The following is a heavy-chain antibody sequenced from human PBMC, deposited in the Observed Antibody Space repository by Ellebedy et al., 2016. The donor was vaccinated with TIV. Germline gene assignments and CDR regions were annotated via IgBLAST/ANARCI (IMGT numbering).Heavy chain of an antibody. D-gene: IGHD3-22*01. V-gene: IGHV3-9*01. Sequence: GGSLRLSCAASGFTFDDYAMHWVRQAPGKGLEWVSGISWNSGSIGYADSVKGRFTISRDNAKNSLYLQMNSLRAEDTALYYCAKELVVVITAGIDYWGQGTLVTVSS. CDR1: GFTFDDYA. CDR2: ISWNSGSI. CDR3: AKELVVVITAGIDY. J-gene: IGHJ4*02.